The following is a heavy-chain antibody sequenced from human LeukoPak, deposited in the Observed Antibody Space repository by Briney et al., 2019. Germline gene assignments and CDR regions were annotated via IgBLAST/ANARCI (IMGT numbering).Heavy chain of an antibody. V-gene: IGHV3-7*01. CDR1: GFTFSSYW. CDR2: INLHGNEK. D-gene: IGHD2-8*01. CDR3: TCDLDRSDGL. Sequence: GGSLRLSCAASGFTFSSYWLRWVRQAPGKGVEWVANINLHGNEKYYVDSVRGRFTISRDNAKSSLYLQMNSLRVEDTALYYCTCDLDRSDGLWGQGTMVTVSS. J-gene: IGHJ3*01.